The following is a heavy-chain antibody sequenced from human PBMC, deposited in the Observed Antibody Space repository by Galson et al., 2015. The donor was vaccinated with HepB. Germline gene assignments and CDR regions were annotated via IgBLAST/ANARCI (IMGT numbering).Heavy chain of an antibody. CDR2: INPNNGDT. CDR3: ARGYYYDSGGYYQLDL. J-gene: IGHJ5*02. CDR1: GFTFTGHY. Sequence: SVKVSCKASGFTFTGHYFHWVRQAPGQGLEWMGWINPNNGDTSYAQKFRGWVTMTRDTSTSTAYMDLRRLTPDDTAVYYCARGYYYDSGGYYQLDLWGQGTAVTVSS. V-gene: IGHV1-2*04. D-gene: IGHD3-22*01.